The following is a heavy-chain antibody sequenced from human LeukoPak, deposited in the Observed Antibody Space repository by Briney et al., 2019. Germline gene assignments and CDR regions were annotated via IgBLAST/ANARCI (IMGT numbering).Heavy chain of an antibody. D-gene: IGHD3-22*01. V-gene: IGHV3-64*04. CDR1: GFTFSSYA. J-gene: IGHJ5*02. CDR3: AKDGRVPYYYDSSGYYR. Sequence: PGGSLRLSCSASGFTFSSYAMHWVRQAPGKGLEYVSAISSNGGSTYYADSVKGRFTISRDNSKNTLYLQMNSLRAEDTAVYYCAKDGRVPYYYDSSGYYRWGQGTLVTVSS. CDR2: ISSNGGST.